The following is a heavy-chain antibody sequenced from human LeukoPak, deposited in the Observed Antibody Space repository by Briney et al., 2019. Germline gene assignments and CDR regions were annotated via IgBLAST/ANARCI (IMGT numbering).Heavy chain of an antibody. D-gene: IGHD6-19*01. CDR1: GGSISSYY. CDR3: ARSGWGYSSGWYYY. V-gene: IGHV4-59*08. Sequence: SETLSLTCTVSGGSISSYYWSWIRQPPGKGLEWIGYIYYSGSTNYNPSLKSRVTISVDTSKNQFSLKLSSVTAADTAVYYCARSGWGYSSGWYYYWGQGTLVTVSS. CDR2: IYYSGST. J-gene: IGHJ4*02.